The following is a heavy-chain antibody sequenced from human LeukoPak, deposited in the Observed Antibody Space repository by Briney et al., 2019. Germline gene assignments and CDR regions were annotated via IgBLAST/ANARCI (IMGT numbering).Heavy chain of an antibody. J-gene: IGHJ4*02. CDR2: IHFDGSKK. Sequence: GGSLRLSCAASGFPVNNYRMHWVRQTPGKGLEWVALIHFDGSKKFYADSVKGRFTISRDNSKNMLYLQMNTLRAEDTAVYYCAKDDNGPQDQWGQGALVTVSS. CDR3: AKDDNGPQDQ. V-gene: IGHV3-30*02. D-gene: IGHD1-14*01. CDR1: GFPVNNYR.